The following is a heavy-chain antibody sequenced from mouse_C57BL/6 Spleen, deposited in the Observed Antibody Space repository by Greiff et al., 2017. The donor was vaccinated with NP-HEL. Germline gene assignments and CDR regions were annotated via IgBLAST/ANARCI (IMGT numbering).Heavy chain of an antibody. CDR3: ARADYVPFAY. CDR1: GYTFTSYW. D-gene: IGHD2-4*01. Sequence: VQLQQPGAELVMPGASVKLSCKASGYTFTSYWMHWVKQRPGQGLEWIGEIDPSDSYTNYNQKFKGKSTLTVGKSSSTAYMQLSSLTSEDSAVYYCARADYVPFAYWGQGTLVTVSA. CDR2: IDPSDSYT. V-gene: IGHV1-69*01. J-gene: IGHJ3*01.